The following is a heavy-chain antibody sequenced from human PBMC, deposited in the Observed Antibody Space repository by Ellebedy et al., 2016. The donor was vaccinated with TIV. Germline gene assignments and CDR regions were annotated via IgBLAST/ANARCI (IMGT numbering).Heavy chain of an antibody. Sequence: ASVKVSCXASGGTFSSYAISWVRQAPGQGLEWMGGFDPEDGETIYAQKFQGRVTMTRNTSISTAYMELSSLRSEDTAVYYCASPSPYDSGWYYYYGMDVWGQGTTVTVSS. CDR1: GGTFSSYA. CDR3: ASPSPYDSGWYYYYGMDV. CDR2: FDPEDGET. D-gene: IGHD3-16*01. V-gene: IGHV1-8*02. J-gene: IGHJ6*02.